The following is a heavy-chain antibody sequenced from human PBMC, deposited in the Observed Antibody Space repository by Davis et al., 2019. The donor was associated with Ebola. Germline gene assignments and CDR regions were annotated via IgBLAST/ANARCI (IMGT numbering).Heavy chain of an antibody. CDR1: GYTFTRYG. CDR3: TRGPSYDSGVIGAFDI. D-gene: IGHD4-17*01. CDR2: ISGHSDNP. V-gene: IGHV1-18*01. J-gene: IGHJ3*02. Sequence: ASVKVSCKASGYTFTRYGISWVRQAPGEGPEWMAWISGHSDNPKYAPKVQDRVTVTTDRSTHTAYLKLRSLRSDDTAVYYCTRGPSYDSGVIGAFDIWGQGTTITVSS.